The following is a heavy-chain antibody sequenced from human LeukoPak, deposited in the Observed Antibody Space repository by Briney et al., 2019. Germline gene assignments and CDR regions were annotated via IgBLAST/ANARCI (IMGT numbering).Heavy chain of an antibody. CDR3: ARVRSSSWYWYFDL. D-gene: IGHD6-13*01. CDR1: GFTFSSSG. V-gene: IGHV3-48*02. Sequence: GGSLRLSCAASGFTFSSSGMNWDRQAPGRGLEWVSYISSSSSTIYYADSLKGRFTVSRDNAKNSLYLQMNSLRDEDMAVYYCARVRSSSWYWYFDLWGRGTLVTVSS. CDR2: ISSSSSTI. J-gene: IGHJ2*01.